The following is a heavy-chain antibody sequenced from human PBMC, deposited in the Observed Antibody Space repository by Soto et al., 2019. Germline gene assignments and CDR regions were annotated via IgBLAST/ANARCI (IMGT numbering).Heavy chain of an antibody. D-gene: IGHD7-27*01. CDR3: VRDNWEVPLDV. CDR1: GGSISSGDYY. Sequence: QVQLQESGPGLVKPSQNLSLTCTVSGGSISSGDYYWTWIRQPPGKGLECIGYVFYTGTTYYNPSLKSRVNISVDPSKNLFSLRLTSVTAADTAVYYCVRDNWEVPLDVGGHGTLVTVSS. CDR2: VFYTGTT. V-gene: IGHV4-30-4*01. J-gene: IGHJ3*01.